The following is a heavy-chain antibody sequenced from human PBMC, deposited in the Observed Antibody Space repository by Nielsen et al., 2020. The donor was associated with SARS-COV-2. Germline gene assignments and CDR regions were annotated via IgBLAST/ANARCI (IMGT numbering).Heavy chain of an antibody. CDR3: ARASESLTTLDY. CDR1: GFTFSSYS. Sequence: GESLKISCAASGFTFSSYSMNWVRQAPGKGLEWVSSISSSSSYIYYADSVKGRFTISRDNAKNSLYLQMNSLRAEDTAVYYCARASESLTTLDYWGQGTLVTVSS. V-gene: IGHV3-21*01. D-gene: IGHD3-9*01. CDR2: ISSSSSYI. J-gene: IGHJ4*02.